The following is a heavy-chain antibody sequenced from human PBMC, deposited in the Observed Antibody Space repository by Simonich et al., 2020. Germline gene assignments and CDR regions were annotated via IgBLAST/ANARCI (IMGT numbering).Heavy chain of an antibody. J-gene: IGHJ4*02. V-gene: IGHV1-2*02. CDR3: ARWPSIPASYGSGSYFDY. D-gene: IGHD3-10*01. CDR1: GYTFTGYY. CDR2: INPNSGGT. Sequence: QVQLVQSGAEVKKPGASVKVSCKASGYTFTGYYMHWVRQAPGQGLEWMGWINPNSGGTNNAQKFKGRVTMTRDTSISTAYMELSRLRSDDTAVYSGARWPSIPASYGSGSYFDYWGREPWSPSPQ.